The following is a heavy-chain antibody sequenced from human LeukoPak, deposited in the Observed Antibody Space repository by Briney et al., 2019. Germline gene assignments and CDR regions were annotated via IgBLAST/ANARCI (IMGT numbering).Heavy chain of an antibody. CDR1: GFTFSSYS. CDR3: ARDDFFGVDPAAGNMDV. CDR2: ISSSSSYI. J-gene: IGHJ6*03. V-gene: IGHV3-21*01. Sequence: PGGSLRLSCAASGFTFSSYSMNWVRQAPGKGLEWVSSISSSSSYIYYADSVKGRFTISRDNAKNSLYLQMNSLRAEDTAVYYCARDDFFGVDPAAGNMDVGGKGPRVPVS. D-gene: IGHD3-3*01.